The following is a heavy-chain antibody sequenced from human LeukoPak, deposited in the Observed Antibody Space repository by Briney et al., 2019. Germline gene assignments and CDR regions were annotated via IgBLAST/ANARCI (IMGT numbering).Heavy chain of an antibody. D-gene: IGHD1-14*01. CDR3: ARAAIGYNPSGGPIAEYFQH. V-gene: IGHV3-53*01. CDR2: IYSGGTT. Sequence: SGGSLRLSCAASGFTVSSIYMSWVRQAPGGGVEWVSVIYSGGTTYYADSVNGRFNISRDNSKNTLYLQMNSLRAEDTAVYYGARAAIGYNPSGGPIAEYFQHWGQGTLVTVSS. J-gene: IGHJ1*01. CDR1: GFTVSSIY.